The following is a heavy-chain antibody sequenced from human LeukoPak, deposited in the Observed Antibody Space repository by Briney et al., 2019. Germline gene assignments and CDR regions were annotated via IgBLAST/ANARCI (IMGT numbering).Heavy chain of an antibody. CDR2: VRYDGNIK. V-gene: IGHV3-30*02. CDR3: AKGYDFWSGTKDAFDI. D-gene: IGHD3-3*01. J-gene: IGHJ3*02. Sequence: GGSLRLSCAASGFTLNNYDMHWVRQAPGKGLEWVAFVRYDGNIKYLADSVKGRFTISRDTSKNTLYLQMNSLRVDDTAVYYCAKGYDFWSGTKDAFDIWGQGTMVTVSS. CDR1: GFTLNNYD.